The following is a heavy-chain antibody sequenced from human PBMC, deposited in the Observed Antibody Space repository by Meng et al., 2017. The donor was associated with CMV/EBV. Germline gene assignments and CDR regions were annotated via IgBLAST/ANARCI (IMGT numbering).Heavy chain of an antibody. J-gene: IGHJ4*02. Sequence: SVKVSCKASGGTFSSYAISWVRQAPGQGLEWMGGIIPILGIANYEQKFQGRVTITADKSTSTAYMELSSLRSEDTAVYYCARVPQGFDDSSGYYFGYWGQGTLVTVSS. CDR1: GGTFSSYA. D-gene: IGHD3-22*01. V-gene: IGHV1-69*10. CDR3: ARVPQGFDDSSGYYFGY. CDR2: IIPILGIA.